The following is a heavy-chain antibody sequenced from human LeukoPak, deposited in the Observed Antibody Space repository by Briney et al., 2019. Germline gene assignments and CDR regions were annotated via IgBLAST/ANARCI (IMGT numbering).Heavy chain of an antibody. CDR2: IRNDGSNK. V-gene: IGHV3-30*02. J-gene: IGHJ4*02. CDR1: GFQFTYFG. CDR3: AKSQDYGSGSYALDY. Sequence: QTGGSLRLSCAASGFQFTYFGMSWVRQAPGKGLEWVAFIRNDGSNKYYVESVKGRFIISRGNSPDTVYLHMSNLRPDDTAVYYCAKSQDYGSGSYALDYWGQGALVTVSS. D-gene: IGHD3-10*01.